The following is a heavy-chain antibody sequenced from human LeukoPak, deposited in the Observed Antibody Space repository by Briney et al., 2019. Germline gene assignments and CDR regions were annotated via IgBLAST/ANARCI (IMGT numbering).Heavy chain of an antibody. V-gene: IGHV1-3*01. CDR3: ARERNRGVNWFDP. CDR1: GYTFTSYA. D-gene: IGHD3-10*01. J-gene: IGHJ5*02. CDR2: INAGNGNT. Sequence: ASVKVSCKASGYTFTSYAMHWVRQAPGQGLEWMGWINAGNGNTKYSQKFQGRVTITRDTSASTAYMELSSLRSEDTAVYYCARERNRGVNWFDPWGQGTLVTVSS.